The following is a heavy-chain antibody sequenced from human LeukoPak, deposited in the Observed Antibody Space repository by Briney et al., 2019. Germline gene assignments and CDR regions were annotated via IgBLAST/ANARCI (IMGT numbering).Heavy chain of an antibody. V-gene: IGHV4-59*11. CDR3: ARGLSIAAAGTFDY. Sequence: SETLSLTCTVSGGSISSHYWSWIRQPPGKGLEWIGYIYYSGSTNYNPSLKSRVTISVDTSKNQFSLKLSSVTAADTAVYYRARGLSIAAAGTFDYWGQGTLVTVSS. CDR2: IYYSGST. D-gene: IGHD6-13*01. CDR1: GGSISSHY. J-gene: IGHJ4*02.